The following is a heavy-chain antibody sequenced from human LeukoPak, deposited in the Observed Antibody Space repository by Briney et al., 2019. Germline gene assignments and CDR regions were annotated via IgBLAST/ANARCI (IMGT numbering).Heavy chain of an antibody. J-gene: IGHJ5*02. D-gene: IGHD6-13*01. V-gene: IGHV4-59*01. CDR2: IDYSGST. Sequence: SETLSLTCTVSGGSISSFFWSWIRQPPGKGLEWLGCIDYSGSTQYNPSLKSRVTISVDTSKQQFSLKLSSVTAADTAVYYCAKMAAAARSGENWFDPWGQGTLVTVSS. CDR3: AKMAAAARSGENWFDP. CDR1: GGSISSFF.